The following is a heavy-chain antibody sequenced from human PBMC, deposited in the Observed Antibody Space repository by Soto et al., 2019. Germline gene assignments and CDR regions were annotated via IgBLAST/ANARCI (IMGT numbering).Heavy chain of an antibody. CDR3: ARGCISTSCQDDYYYDYGMDV. CDR1: GGTFSSYA. D-gene: IGHD2-2*01. J-gene: IGHJ6*02. Sequence: QVQLVQSGAEVKKPASSVKVSCKASGGTFSSYAISWMRQAPGQGLEWMGGIIPIFGTANYAQKFQGIVTITADESTSTAYMELSSLRSEDTAVSYCARGCISTSCQDDYYYDYGMDVWGQGTTVTVSS. V-gene: IGHV1-69*12. CDR2: IIPIFGTA.